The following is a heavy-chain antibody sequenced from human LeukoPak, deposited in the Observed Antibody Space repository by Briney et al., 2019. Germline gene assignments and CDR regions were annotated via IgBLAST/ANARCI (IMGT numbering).Heavy chain of an antibody. D-gene: IGHD5-18*01. V-gene: IGHV3-7*01. CDR3: ARVNEDTAMVGYYYYMDV. CDR2: IKQDGSEK. J-gene: IGHJ6*03. Sequence: GGSLRLSCAASGFTFSSYWMSWVRQAPGKGLEWVANIKQDGSEKYYVDSVKGRFTIARDNAKNPLYLQSNSLRAEDTAVYYCARVNEDTAMVGYYYYMDVWGKGTTVTVSS. CDR1: GFTFSSYW.